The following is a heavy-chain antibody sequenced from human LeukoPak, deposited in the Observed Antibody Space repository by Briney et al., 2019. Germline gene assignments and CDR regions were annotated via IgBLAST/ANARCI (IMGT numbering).Heavy chain of an antibody. V-gene: IGHV3-33*08. CDR2: IWYDGSNK. D-gene: IGHD5-24*01. J-gene: IGHJ3*02. Sequence: GGSLRLSCAASGFTFSSYWMSWVRQAPGKGLEWVAVIWYDGSNKYYADSVKGRSTISRDNSKNTLYLQVNSLRAEDTAVYYCARDGYNRPDAFDIWGQGTMVTVSS. CDR1: GFTFSSYW. CDR3: ARDGYNRPDAFDI.